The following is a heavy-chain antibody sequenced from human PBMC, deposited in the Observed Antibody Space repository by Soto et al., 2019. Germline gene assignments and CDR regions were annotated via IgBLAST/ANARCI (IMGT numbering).Heavy chain of an antibody. CDR3: ARKDQVPYSSSFDP. Sequence: SETLSLTCTVSGGSISSGDYYWSWIRQPPGKGLEWIGYIYYSGSTYYNPSLKSRVTISVDTSKNQFSLKLSSVTAADTAVYHCARKDQVPYSSSFDPWGQGTLVTVSS. CDR1: GGSISSGDYY. D-gene: IGHD6-13*01. V-gene: IGHV4-30-4*01. J-gene: IGHJ5*02. CDR2: IYYSGST.